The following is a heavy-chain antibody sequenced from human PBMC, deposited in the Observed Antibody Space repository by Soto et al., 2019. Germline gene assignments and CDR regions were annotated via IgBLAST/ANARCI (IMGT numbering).Heavy chain of an antibody. Sequence: QPGGSLRLSCAASGFTFSSYAMSWVRQAPGKGLEWVSAISGSGGSTYYADSVKGRFTISRDNSKNTLYLQMNSLRAEDTAVYYCAKGGGATLDYYYGMDVWGQGTTVTVSS. V-gene: IGHV3-23*01. D-gene: IGHD1-26*01. CDR1: GFTFSSYA. CDR3: AKGGGATLDYYYGMDV. CDR2: ISGSGGST. J-gene: IGHJ6*02.